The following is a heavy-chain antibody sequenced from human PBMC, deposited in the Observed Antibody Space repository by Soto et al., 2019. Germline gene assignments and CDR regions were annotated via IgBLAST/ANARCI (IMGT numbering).Heavy chain of an antibody. CDR2: IYTSGSS. CDR3: ARASAPGISAAANWFDP. V-gene: IGHV4-4*07. D-gene: IGHD6-13*01. CDR1: GDSISTYY. Sequence: SETLSLTCTVSGDSISTYYWRWIRDPAGKGLEWIGRIYTSGSSNYNPSLKSRVTMSVDTSKNQFSLKLSSVTAADTAVYYCARASAPGISAAANWFDPWGQGTLVTVSS. J-gene: IGHJ5*02.